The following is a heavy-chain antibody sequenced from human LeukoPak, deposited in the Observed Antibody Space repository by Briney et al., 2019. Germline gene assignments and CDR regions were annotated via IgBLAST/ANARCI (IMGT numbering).Heavy chain of an antibody. CDR3: ARGRSSGRYYYYYMDV. CDR2: INHSGST. Sequence: SETLSLTCAVYGGSFSGYYWSWIRQPPGKGLEWIGEINHSGSTNYNPSLKSRVTISVDTSKNQFSLKLSSVTAADTAVYYCARGRSSGRYYYYYMDVWGKGTTVTVSS. J-gene: IGHJ6*03. D-gene: IGHD3-22*01. CDR1: GGSFSGYY. V-gene: IGHV4-34*01.